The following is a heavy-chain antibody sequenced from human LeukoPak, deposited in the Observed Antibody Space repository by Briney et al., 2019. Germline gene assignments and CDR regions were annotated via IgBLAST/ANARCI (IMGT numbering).Heavy chain of an antibody. CDR3: ARKYGPTYYYDSSGYFPVDY. CDR2: ISSSSSDI. J-gene: IGHJ4*02. D-gene: IGHD3-22*01. V-gene: IGHV3-21*01. CDR1: GFTFSIYI. Sequence: GGSLRLSCAASGFTFSIYIMNWVRQAPGKGLEWVSPISSSSSDIYYAHSAKGRFTISRDNAKKSLYLQMYTLRAEDTAVYYCARKYGPTYYYDSSGYFPVDYWGQGNLVTVSA.